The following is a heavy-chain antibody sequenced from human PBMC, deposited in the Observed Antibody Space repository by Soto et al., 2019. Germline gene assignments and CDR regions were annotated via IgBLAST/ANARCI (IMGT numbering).Heavy chain of an antibody. Sequence: QVQLVQSGAEVKKPGASVKVSCKASGYTFTSYYMHWVRQAPGQGLEWMGIVNPSGGSTSYAQKFQGRVTMTRDTSTSTVYMELSSLRSEDTDVYYCARASEVVKTADWFDPWGQGTLVTVSS. CDR3: ARASEVVKTADWFDP. D-gene: IGHD3-22*01. V-gene: IGHV1-46*01. CDR1: GYTFTSYY. J-gene: IGHJ5*02. CDR2: VNPSGGST.